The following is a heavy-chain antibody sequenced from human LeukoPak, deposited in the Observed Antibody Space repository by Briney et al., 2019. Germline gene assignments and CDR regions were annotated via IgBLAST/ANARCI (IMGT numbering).Heavy chain of an antibody. V-gene: IGHV1-2*02. CDR1: GYTFTGYY. CDR3: ARGFKGSTSCYSCNWFDP. D-gene: IGHD2-2*01. J-gene: IGHJ5*02. CDR2: INPNSGGT. Sequence: ASVKVSCKASGYTFTGYYMHWVRQAPGQGLEWMGWINPNSGGTNYAQKFQGRVTMTRDTSISTAYMELSRLRSVDTAVYYCARGFKGSTSCYSCNWFDPWGQGTLVTVSS.